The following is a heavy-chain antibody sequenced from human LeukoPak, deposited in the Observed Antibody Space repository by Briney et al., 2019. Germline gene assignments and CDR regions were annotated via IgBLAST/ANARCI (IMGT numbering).Heavy chain of an antibody. CDR2: IIPILGIA. CDR3: AREYAPVYYYDSSGSPDAFDI. CDR1: GGTFSSYA. Sequence: RASVKVSCKASGGTFSSYAISRVRQAPGQGLEWMGRIIPILGIANYAQKFQGRVTITADKSTSTAYMELSSLRSEDTAVYYCAREYAPVYYYDSSGSPDAFDIWGQGTMVTVSS. V-gene: IGHV1-69*04. D-gene: IGHD3-22*01. J-gene: IGHJ3*02.